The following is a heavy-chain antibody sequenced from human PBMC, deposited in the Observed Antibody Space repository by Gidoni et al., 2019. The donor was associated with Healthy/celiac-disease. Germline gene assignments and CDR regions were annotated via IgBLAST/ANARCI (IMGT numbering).Heavy chain of an antibody. J-gene: IGHJ4*02. D-gene: IGHD3-9*01. CDR1: AFAFGSYA. CDR3: AKATPLDILTPLDY. CDR2: ISGSGGST. Sequence: EVQLLESGGGLVQPGGSRRLHCAASAFAFGSYAMSWVRQAPGKGLEWVSAISGSGGSTYYADSVKGRFTISRDNSKNTLYLQMNSLRAEDTAVYYCAKATPLDILTPLDYWGQGTLVTVSS. V-gene: IGHV3-23*01.